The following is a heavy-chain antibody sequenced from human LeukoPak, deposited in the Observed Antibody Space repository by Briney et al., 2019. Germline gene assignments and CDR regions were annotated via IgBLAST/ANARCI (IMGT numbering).Heavy chain of an antibody. J-gene: IGHJ5*02. Sequence: SETLSLTCTVSGGSISSYYWSWIRQPAGRGLEWIGRIYTSGSTNYNPSLKSRVTMSVDTSKNQFSLKLSSVTAADTAVYYCARTSYFYSSSSEDWFDPWGQGTLVTVSS. CDR3: ARTSYFYSSSSEDWFDP. CDR1: GGSISSYY. CDR2: IYTSGST. V-gene: IGHV4-4*07. D-gene: IGHD6-6*01.